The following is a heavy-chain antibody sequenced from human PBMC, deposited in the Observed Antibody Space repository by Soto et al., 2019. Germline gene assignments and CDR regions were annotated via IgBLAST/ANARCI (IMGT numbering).Heavy chain of an antibody. J-gene: IGHJ6*02. CDR2: INHSGST. V-gene: IGHV4-34*01. CDR3: ASGGYYYYGMDV. CDR1: GGSFSGYY. Sequence: LSLTCAVYGGSFSGYYWSWIRQPPGKGLEWIGEINHSGSTNYNPSLKSRVTISVDTSKNQFSLKLSSVTAADTAVYYCASGGYYYYGMDVWGQGTTVTVSS.